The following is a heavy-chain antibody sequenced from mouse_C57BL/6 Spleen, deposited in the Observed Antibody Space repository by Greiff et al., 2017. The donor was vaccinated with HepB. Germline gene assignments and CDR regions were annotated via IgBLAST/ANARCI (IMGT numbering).Heavy chain of an antibody. Sequence: QVQLQQSGAELVRPGASVTLSCKASGYTFTDYEMHWVKQTPVHGLEWIGAIDPETGGAAYNQKFKGKAILTADKSSSTAYMELRSLTSEDSAVYYCRRDLGGYYVNWGQGTTLTVSS. V-gene: IGHV1-15*01. CDR3: RRDLGGYYVN. CDR1: GYTFTDYE. CDR2: IDPETGGA. D-gene: IGHD2-3*01. J-gene: IGHJ2*01.